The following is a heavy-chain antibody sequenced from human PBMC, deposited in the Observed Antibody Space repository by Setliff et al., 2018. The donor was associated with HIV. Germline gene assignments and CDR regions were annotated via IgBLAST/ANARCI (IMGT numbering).Heavy chain of an antibody. CDR3: AREGGQGYSGSGSFYHRNFEL. CDR1: GGSLSGYY. D-gene: IGHD3-10*01. CDR2: INQSGNT. V-gene: IGHV4-34*01. J-gene: IGHJ2*01. Sequence: SETLSLTCAVYGGSLSGYYWSWVRQSPGRGLEWIGEINQSGNTNFNPPLKSRLIISVDTSKSQFSLKLTSVTAADTALYYCAREGGQGYSGSGSFYHRNFELWGRGTLVTVSS.